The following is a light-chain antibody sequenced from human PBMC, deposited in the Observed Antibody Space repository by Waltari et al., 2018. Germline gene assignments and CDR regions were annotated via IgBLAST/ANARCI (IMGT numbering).Light chain of an antibody. CDR3: QQYHDLPT. CDR1: EDITNY. Sequence: DIQMTQSPSSLSASVGDRVTITCQATEDITNYLNWYQQKPGKAPKLLIYEASNLETGVPSRFSGSGSGTDFTFAISSLQPEDVATYYCQQYHDLPTFGQGTRLVIK. V-gene: IGKV1-33*01. CDR2: EAS. J-gene: IGKJ5*01.